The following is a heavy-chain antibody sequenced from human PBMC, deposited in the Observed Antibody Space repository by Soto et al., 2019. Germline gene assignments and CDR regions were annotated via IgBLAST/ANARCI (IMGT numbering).Heavy chain of an antibody. Sequence: AGGSLRLSCAASGFTFSRYWMHWVRQAPGKGLVWVSRISYDESTTDYADSVKGRFTISRDSAKNTLYLQMNSLRAEDTAVYFCARGGANTAMPHDYRGQGTLVTVYS. CDR3: ARGGANTAMPHDY. J-gene: IGHJ4*02. CDR2: ISYDESTT. V-gene: IGHV3-74*01. D-gene: IGHD5-18*01. CDR1: GFTFSRYW.